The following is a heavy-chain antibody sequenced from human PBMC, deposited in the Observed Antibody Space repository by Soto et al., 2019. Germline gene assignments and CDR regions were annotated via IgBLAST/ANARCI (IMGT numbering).Heavy chain of an antibody. CDR2: IYYSGSA. D-gene: IGHD3-10*01. CDR1: GDSVTSVSDY. J-gene: IGHJ6*02. Sequence: SETLSLTCTVSGDSVTSVSDYWSWIRQPPGKGLEWIGYIYYSGSADYNPSLGSRVTISIDTSKNQFSLKLTSVTAADTAVYYCARGVGFGYYYYHLDLWGQGTTVTVSS. V-gene: IGHV4-61*01. CDR3: ARGVGFGYYYYHLDL.